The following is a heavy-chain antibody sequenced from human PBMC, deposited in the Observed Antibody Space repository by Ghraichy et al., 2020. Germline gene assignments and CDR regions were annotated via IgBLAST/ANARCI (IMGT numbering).Heavy chain of an antibody. CDR1: GFTFSSYG. CDR3: AKVHILTAPSDY. J-gene: IGHJ4*02. D-gene: IGHD3-9*01. CDR2: IRYDGSNK. Sequence: LSLTCAASGFTFSSYGMHWVRQAPGKGLEWVAFIRYDGSNKYYADSVKGRFTISRDNSKNTLYLQMNSLRAEDTAVYYCAKVHILTAPSDYWGQGTLVTVSS. V-gene: IGHV3-30*02.